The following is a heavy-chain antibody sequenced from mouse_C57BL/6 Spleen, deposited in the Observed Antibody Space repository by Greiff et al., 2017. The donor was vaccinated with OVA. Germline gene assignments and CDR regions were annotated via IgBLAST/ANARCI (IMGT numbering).Heavy chain of an antibody. V-gene: IGHV6-6*01. D-gene: IGHD2-10*01. CDR1: GFTFSDAW. J-gene: IGHJ2*01. CDR2: IRNKANNHAT. Sequence: EVQLQESGGGLVQPGGSMKLSCAASGFTFSDAWMDWVRQSPEKGLEWVAEIRNKANNHATYYAESVKGRFTISRDDCKSSVYLQMNSLRAEDTGIYYCTRRPYYVFDYWGQGTTLTVSS. CDR3: TRRPYYVFDY.